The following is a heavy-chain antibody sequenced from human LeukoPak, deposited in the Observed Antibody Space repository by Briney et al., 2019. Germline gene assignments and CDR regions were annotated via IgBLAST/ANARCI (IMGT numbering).Heavy chain of an antibody. D-gene: IGHD2-2*01. Sequence: GGSLRLSCAASGFTFSSYSMNWVRQAPGKGLEWVSSIDVSSTYINYADSVKGRSTISRDSAKNSLYLQMNSLRAEDTAVYYCARGTIVVVPAAPESDAFDIWGQGTMVTVSS. J-gene: IGHJ3*02. V-gene: IGHV3-21*01. CDR1: GFTFSSYS. CDR2: IDVSSTYI. CDR3: ARGTIVVVPAAPESDAFDI.